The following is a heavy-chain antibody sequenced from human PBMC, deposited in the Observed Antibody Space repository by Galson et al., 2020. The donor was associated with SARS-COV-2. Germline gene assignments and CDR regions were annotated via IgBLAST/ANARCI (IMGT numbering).Heavy chain of an antibody. CDR1: GFTFSSYA. CDR3: ARVVGSWYVFDY. V-gene: IGHV3-30*04. Sequence: GGSLRLSCAASGFTFSSYAMHWVRQASGKGLEWVAVISYDGSNKYYADSVKGRFTISRDNSKNTLYLQMNSLRAEDTAVYYCARVVGSWYVFDYWGQGTLVTVSS. CDR2: ISYDGSNK. D-gene: IGHD6-13*01. J-gene: IGHJ4*02.